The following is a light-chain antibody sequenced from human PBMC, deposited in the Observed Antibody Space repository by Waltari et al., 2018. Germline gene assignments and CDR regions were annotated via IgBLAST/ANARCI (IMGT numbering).Light chain of an antibody. CDR3: QQSYSTPHVT. Sequence: DIQMTQSPSSLSASVGDRVTITCRASQSISSYLNWYQQKPGKAPKPLVYAASSLQSGVPSRVSGSGSGTDFTLTISSLQPEDFATYYCQQSYSTPHVTFGQGTKVEIK. CDR1: QSISSY. J-gene: IGKJ1*01. CDR2: AAS. V-gene: IGKV1-39*01.